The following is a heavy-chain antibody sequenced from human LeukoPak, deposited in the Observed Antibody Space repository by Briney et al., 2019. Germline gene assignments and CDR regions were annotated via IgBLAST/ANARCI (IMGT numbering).Heavy chain of an antibody. CDR3: TGRMARGVILIDY. D-gene: IGHD3-10*01. CDR2: IKSKTDGGTT. Sequence: GGSLRLSCAASGFTFSNAWMSWVRQAPGKGLEWVGRIKSKTDGGTTDYAAPVKGRFTISRDDSKNMLYLQMNSLKTEDTAVYYCTGRMARGVILIDYWGQGTLVTVSS. J-gene: IGHJ4*02. CDR1: GFTFSNAW. V-gene: IGHV3-15*01.